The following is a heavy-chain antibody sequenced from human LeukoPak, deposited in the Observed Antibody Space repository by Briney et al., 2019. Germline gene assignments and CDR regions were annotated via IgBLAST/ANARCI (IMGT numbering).Heavy chain of an antibody. Sequence: XGSLRLSCAASGFTFSSYAMSWVRQAPGKGLEWVSTLGGSGASTYYADSVKGRFTISRDNSKNTLYLQMSSLRAEDTALYYCARKAGYYYGSGDYWGQGTLVTVSS. CDR2: LGGSGAST. D-gene: IGHD3-10*01. CDR1: GFTFSSYA. J-gene: IGHJ4*02. CDR3: ARKAGYYYGSGDY. V-gene: IGHV3-23*01.